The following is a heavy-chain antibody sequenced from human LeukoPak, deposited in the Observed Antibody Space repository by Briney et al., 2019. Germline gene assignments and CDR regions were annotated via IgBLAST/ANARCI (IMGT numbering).Heavy chain of an antibody. D-gene: IGHD1-26*01. CDR2: IIPIFGTA. Sequence: WASVKVSCKASGGTFSSYAISWVRQAPGQGLEWMGGIIPIFGTANYAQKFQGRVTITADESTSTAYMELSSLRSEDTAVYYCARGGSDDHDAFDIWGQGTMVTVSS. CDR1: GGTFSSYA. J-gene: IGHJ3*02. CDR3: ARGGSDDHDAFDI. V-gene: IGHV1-69*13.